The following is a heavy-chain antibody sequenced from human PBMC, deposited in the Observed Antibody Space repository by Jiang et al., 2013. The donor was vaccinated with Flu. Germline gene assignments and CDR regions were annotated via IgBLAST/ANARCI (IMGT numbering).Heavy chain of an antibody. Sequence: LLKPSETLSLTCTVSGGSISSSSYYWGWIRQPPGKGLEWIGSIYYSGSTYYNPSLKSRVAISVDTSKNQFSLKLSSVTAADTAVYYCASLEVARWGELLSWGFDYWGQGTLVTVSS. J-gene: IGHJ4*02. CDR3: ASLEVARWGELLSWGFDY. CDR2: IYYSGST. CDR1: GGSISSSSYY. D-gene: IGHD6-19*01. V-gene: IGHV4-39*01.